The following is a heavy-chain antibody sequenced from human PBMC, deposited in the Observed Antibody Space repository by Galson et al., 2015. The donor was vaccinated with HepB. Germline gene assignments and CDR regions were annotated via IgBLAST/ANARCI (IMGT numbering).Heavy chain of an antibody. V-gene: IGHV1-2*02. Sequence: SVKVSCKASGYTFTGNYIHWVRQAPGQGLEWKGWVNPRSGATNYAQKFQGRVTMTRDTSINTAYMELSSLRSDDTAVYYCVRLQDDSEGFYLYFDLWGRGTLVTVSS. D-gene: IGHD5-24*01. J-gene: IGHJ2*01. CDR1: GYTFTGNY. CDR3: VRLQDDSEGFYLYFDL. CDR2: VNPRSGAT.